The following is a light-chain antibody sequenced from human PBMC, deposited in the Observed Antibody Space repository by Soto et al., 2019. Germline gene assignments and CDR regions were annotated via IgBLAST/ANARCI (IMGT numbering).Light chain of an antibody. V-gene: IGLV2-8*01. CDR1: SCDVGGYNY. CDR2: EVT. J-gene: IGLJ2*01. Sequence: QSVLTQPPSASGAPGQSVTISCTGTSCDVGGYNYVSWYQQHPGKAPKLMIYEVTKRPSGVPDRFSGSKSGNTASLTVSGLQAEDEADYYCSSYSGNNHYVFGGGTKLTVL. CDR3: SSYSGNNHYV.